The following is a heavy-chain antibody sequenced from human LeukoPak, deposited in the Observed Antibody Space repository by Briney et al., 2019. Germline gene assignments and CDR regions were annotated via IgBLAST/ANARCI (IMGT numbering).Heavy chain of an antibody. D-gene: IGHD5-18*01. CDR2: INGGGGST. CDR1: GLTFSSYA. Sequence: PGGSLRLSCAASGLTFSSYAMSWVRQAPGKGLEWVSAINGGGGSTYYADSVKGRFTISRESSKNTLYLQMNSLRAEDTAVYFCARGSSGYNYGFDYWGQGTLVTVSS. CDR3: ARGSSGYNYGFDY. J-gene: IGHJ4*02. V-gene: IGHV3-23*01.